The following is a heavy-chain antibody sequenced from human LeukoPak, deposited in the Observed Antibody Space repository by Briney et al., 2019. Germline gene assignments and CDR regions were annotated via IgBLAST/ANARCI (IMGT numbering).Heavy chain of an antibody. CDR3: ARGRVIFGVVIIPSWFDP. V-gene: IGHV4-34*01. Sequence: PSETLSLTCAVYGGSFSGYYWSWIRQPPGKGLEWIGEINHSGSTNYNPSLKSRVTISVDTSKNQFSLKLSSVTAADTAVYYCARGRVIFGVVIIPSWFDPWGQGTLVTVSS. D-gene: IGHD3-3*01. CDR2: INHSGST. CDR1: GGSFSGYY. J-gene: IGHJ5*02.